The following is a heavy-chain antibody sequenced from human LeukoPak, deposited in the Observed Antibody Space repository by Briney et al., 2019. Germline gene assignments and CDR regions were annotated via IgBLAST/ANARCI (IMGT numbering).Heavy chain of an antibody. Sequence: PGGSLRLSCAASEFTVSSNYMSWVRQAPGKGLEWVSVIYSGGSTYYADSVKGRFTISRDNSKNSLYLQMNSLRTEDTALYYCAKGGWYDYFDYWGQGTLVTVSS. CDR3: AKGGWYDYFDY. V-gene: IGHV3-53*05. CDR2: IYSGGST. J-gene: IGHJ4*02. CDR1: EFTVSSNY. D-gene: IGHD6-13*01.